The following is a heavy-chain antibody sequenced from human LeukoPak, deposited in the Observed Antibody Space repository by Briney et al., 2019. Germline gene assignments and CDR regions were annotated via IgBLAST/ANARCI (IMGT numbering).Heavy chain of an antibody. Sequence: QSGGSLRLSCAASGFTFSSYAMSWVRQAPGKGLEWVSAISGSGGSTYYADSVKGRFTISRDNSKNTLYLQMNSLRAEDTAVYYCGKVREQQLGYYYYGMDVWGQGTTVTVSS. CDR3: GKVREQQLGYYYYGMDV. D-gene: IGHD6-13*01. J-gene: IGHJ6*02. CDR1: GFTFSSYA. CDR2: ISGSGGST. V-gene: IGHV3-23*01.